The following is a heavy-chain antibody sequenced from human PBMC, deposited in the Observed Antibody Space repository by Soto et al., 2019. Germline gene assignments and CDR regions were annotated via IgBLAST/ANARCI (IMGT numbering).Heavy chain of an antibody. CDR3: AREGIAAPYYYYGMDV. V-gene: IGHV1-18*04. D-gene: IGHD6-13*01. Sequence: ASVKVSCKASGYTFTSYGISWGRQAPGQGLEWMGWISAYNGNTNYAQKLQGRVTMTTDTSTSTAYMELRSLRSDDTAVYYCAREGIAAPYYYYGMDVWGQGTTVTVSS. CDR1: GYTFTSYG. J-gene: IGHJ6*02. CDR2: ISAYNGNT.